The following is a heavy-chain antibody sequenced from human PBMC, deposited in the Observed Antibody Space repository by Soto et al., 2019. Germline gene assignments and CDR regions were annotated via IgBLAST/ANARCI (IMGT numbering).Heavy chain of an antibody. CDR2: MYNSGFT. Sequence: SETLSLTCTVSGASISSGDYYWSWIRQSPGKGLEYIGYMYNSGFTYYNPSLNSRVTLSADTSKNQFSLKLSSVTAADTAVYYCARGRDIWSGYTFDYWGQGTLVTVSS. D-gene: IGHD3-3*01. CDR3: ARGRDIWSGYTFDY. J-gene: IGHJ4*02. CDR1: GASISSGDYY. V-gene: IGHV4-30-4*01.